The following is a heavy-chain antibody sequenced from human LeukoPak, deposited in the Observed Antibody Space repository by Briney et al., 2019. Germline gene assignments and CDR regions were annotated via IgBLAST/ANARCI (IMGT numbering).Heavy chain of an antibody. CDR1: GFTFSSYG. J-gene: IGHJ4*02. D-gene: IGHD3-16*02. Sequence: GGSLRLSCAASGFTFSSYGMHWVRQAPGKGLEWVANIKQDGSEKYYVDSVKGRFTISRDNAKNSLYLQMNSLRAEDTAVYYCARDVGGVIASSHLGGQGTLVTVSS. CDR2: IKQDGSEK. V-gene: IGHV3-7*01. CDR3: ARDVGGVIASSHL.